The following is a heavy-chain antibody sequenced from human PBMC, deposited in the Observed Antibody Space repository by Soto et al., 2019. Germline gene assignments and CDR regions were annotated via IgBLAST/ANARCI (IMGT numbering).Heavy chain of an antibody. J-gene: IGHJ6*02. CDR3: ARSGYGSGSYYRSTHYYGMDV. CDR1: GGSFSGYY. D-gene: IGHD3-10*01. Sequence: SETLSLTCAVYGGSFSGYYWSWIRQPPGKGLEWIGEINHSGSTNYNPSLKSRVTISVDTSKNQFSLKLSSVTAADTAVYYCARSGYGSGSYYRSTHYYGMDVWGQGTTVTVSS. V-gene: IGHV4-34*01. CDR2: INHSGST.